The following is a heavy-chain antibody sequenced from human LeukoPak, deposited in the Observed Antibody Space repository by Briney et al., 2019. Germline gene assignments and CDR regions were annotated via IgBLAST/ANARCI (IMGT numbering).Heavy chain of an antibody. CDR3: VRGLTGYSHFFDY. D-gene: IGHD1-20*01. V-gene: IGHV4-30-4*08. J-gene: IGHJ4*02. CDR1: GDSFSSANYY. Sequence: SQTLSLTCTVSGDSFSSANYYWTWVRQPPGKGLEWIGYVYYDGSTYYHPSLQSRLAISDDTSKNQFSLNLTSVTAADTAVYYCVRGLTGYSHFFDYWGQGALVTVSS. CDR2: VYYDGST.